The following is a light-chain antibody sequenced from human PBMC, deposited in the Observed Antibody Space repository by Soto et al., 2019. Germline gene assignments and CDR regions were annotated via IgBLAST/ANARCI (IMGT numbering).Light chain of an antibody. J-gene: IGLJ1*01. CDR1: SSDVGIYNY. CDR2: EVT. CDR3: SSYTTSSTRV. V-gene: IGLV2-14*01. Sequence: QSVLTQPAAVSGSAGQSIAISCTGSSSDVGIYNYVSWYQQHPGKVPKLIIYEVTSRPSEVSIRFSGSKSGNTASLTISGLQPEDEADYYCSSYTTSSTRVFGTGTKGTVL.